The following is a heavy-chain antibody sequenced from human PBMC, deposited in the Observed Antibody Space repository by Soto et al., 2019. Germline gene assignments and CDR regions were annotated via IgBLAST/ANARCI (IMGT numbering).Heavy chain of an antibody. CDR2: IIPIFGTA. D-gene: IGHD6-19*01. V-gene: IGHV1-69*06. J-gene: IGHJ5*02. CDR3: ARAPSLSIAVAGRGWFDP. CDR1: GGTFSSYA. Sequence: QVQLVQSGAEVKKPGSSVKVSCKASGGTFSSYAISWVRQAPGQGLEWMGGIIPIFGTANYAQKFQGRVTITADKSTSTAYMELSSLRSEDTAVYYCARAPSLSIAVAGRGWFDPWAREPWSPSPQ.